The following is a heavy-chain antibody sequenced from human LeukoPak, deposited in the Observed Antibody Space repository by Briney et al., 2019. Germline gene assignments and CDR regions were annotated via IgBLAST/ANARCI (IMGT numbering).Heavy chain of an antibody. D-gene: IGHD3-22*01. CDR2: INNDGSST. Sequence: GGSLRLSCAASGFTFSNYWMHWVRQAPGKGLVWVSRINNDGSSTSHADSVKGRFTISRDNAKNTLYLQINSLRAEDTAVYYCARDMHYHDSSGFYDYWGQGTLVTVSS. CDR1: GFTFSNYW. V-gene: IGHV3-74*01. CDR3: ARDMHYHDSSGFYDY. J-gene: IGHJ4*02.